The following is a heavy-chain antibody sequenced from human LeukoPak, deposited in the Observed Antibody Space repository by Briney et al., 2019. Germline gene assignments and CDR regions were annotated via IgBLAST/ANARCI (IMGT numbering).Heavy chain of an antibody. CDR1: GYTFTSYG. V-gene: IGHV1-2*02. J-gene: IGHJ5*02. CDR3: ASWGYSSGWYWFDP. Sequence: GASVKVSCKASGYTFTSYGISWVRQAPGQGLEWMGWINPNSGGTNYAQKFQGRVTMTRDTSISTAYMELSRLRSDDTAVYYCASWGYSSGWYWFDPWGQGTLVTVSS. CDR2: INPNSGGT. D-gene: IGHD6-19*01.